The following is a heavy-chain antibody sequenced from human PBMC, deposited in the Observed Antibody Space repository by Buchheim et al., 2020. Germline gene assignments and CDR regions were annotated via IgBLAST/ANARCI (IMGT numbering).Heavy chain of an antibody. J-gene: IGHJ3*02. D-gene: IGHD5-18*01. CDR2: IRSKAYGGTT. Sequence: EVQLVESGGGLVQPGRSLRLSCTASGFTFGDYAMSWVRQAPGKGLEWVGFIRSKAYGGTTEYAASVKGRFTISRDDSKSIAYLQMNSLKTEDTAVYYCTRDRIQLWPDAFDIWGQGT. CDR1: GFTFGDYA. V-gene: IGHV3-49*04. CDR3: TRDRIQLWPDAFDI.